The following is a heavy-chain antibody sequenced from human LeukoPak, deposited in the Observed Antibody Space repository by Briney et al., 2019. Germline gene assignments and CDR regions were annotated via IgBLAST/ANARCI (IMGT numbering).Heavy chain of an antibody. J-gene: IGHJ6*02. CDR3: ARERIAVAGNYYYYYGMDV. CDR1: GGSISTYS. D-gene: IGHD6-19*01. CDR2: IHYGGST. V-gene: IGHV4-59*12. Sequence: SETLSLTCTVSGGSISTYSWGWIREPPGKGLEWIANIHYGGSTDYNPSLRSRVTITADTSRNQFSLRLSSVTAADTAVHYCARERIAVAGNYYYYYGMDVWGQGTTVTVSS.